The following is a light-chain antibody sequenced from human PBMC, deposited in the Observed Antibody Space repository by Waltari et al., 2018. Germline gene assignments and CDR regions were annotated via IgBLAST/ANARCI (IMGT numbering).Light chain of an antibody. J-gene: IGKJ1*01. V-gene: IGKV1-39*01. CDR2: VAS. CDR1: QKIANY. Sequence: DIRLTQSPSSLSASVGDRVTVTCRASQKIANYLNWYQQKPGKAPKLMIYVASNLQDGVPSRFSGRRFGTEFTLTIRSLEPADFATHYCQRSYSSFGQGTKVEIK. CDR3: QRSYSS.